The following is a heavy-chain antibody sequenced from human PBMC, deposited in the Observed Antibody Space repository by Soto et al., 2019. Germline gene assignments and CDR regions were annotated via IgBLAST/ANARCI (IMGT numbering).Heavy chain of an antibody. CDR3: ARGDKGNYDFWSGYSQTPYYYYMDV. Sequence: PSETLSLTCAVYGGSFSGYYWSWIRQPPGKGLEWIGEINHSGGTNYNPSLKSRVTISVDTFKKQSSLKLSSVTAADTAVYYCARGDKGNYDFWSGYSQTPYYYYMDVWGKGTTVTVSS. V-gene: IGHV4-34*01. D-gene: IGHD3-3*01. J-gene: IGHJ6*03. CDR2: INHSGGT. CDR1: GGSFSGYY.